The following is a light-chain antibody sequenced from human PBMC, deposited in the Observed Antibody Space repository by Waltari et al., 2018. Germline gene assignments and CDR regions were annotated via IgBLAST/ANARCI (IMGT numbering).Light chain of an antibody. CDR1: SSHTGNNY. Sequence: QSVLTQPPSVSAAPGQTVTISCSGSSSHTGNNYVSWFQQLPGTAPKILIYENNKRPSGTPDRFSGSKSGTSGTLDITGLQTGDEADYYCITKDTSLNAIVFGGGTKLTVL. CDR2: ENN. V-gene: IGLV1-51*02. J-gene: IGLJ2*01. CDR3: ITKDTSLNAIV.